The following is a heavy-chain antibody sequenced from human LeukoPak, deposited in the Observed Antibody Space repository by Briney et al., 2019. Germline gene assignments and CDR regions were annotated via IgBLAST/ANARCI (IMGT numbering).Heavy chain of an antibody. D-gene: IGHD1-26*01. CDR2: INHSGST. CDR3: ASNAFVRGSYYAFDI. Sequence: SETLSLTCAVYGGSLSGYYWSWIRPPPGKGLEWIGEINHSGSTNYNPSLKSRVTISVDTSKNQFSLKLSSVTAADTAVYYCASNAFVRGSYYAFDIWGQGTMVTVSS. CDR1: GGSLSGYY. J-gene: IGHJ3*02. V-gene: IGHV4-34*01.